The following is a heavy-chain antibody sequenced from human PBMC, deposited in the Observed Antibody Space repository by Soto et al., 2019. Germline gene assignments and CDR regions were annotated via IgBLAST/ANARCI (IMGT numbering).Heavy chain of an antibody. CDR3: VKDRDSNSWPSRDV. Sequence: ASVKVSCKTSGYTFTRNGISWVRQAPGQGLEWMGWISPKSGSIKYAQKFQGRVIMTTDTSTSTAYMEVRSLRSDDTAVYYCVKDRDSNSWPSRDVWGPGTTVTVSS. J-gene: IGHJ6*02. V-gene: IGHV1-18*01. CDR2: ISPKSGSI. D-gene: IGHD3-22*01. CDR1: GYTFTRNG.